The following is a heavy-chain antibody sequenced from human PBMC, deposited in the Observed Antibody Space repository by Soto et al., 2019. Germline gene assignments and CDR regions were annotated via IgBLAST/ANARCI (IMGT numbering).Heavy chain of an antibody. CDR2: ISYDENKI. CDR1: GLTISPYA. V-gene: IGHV3-30*03. CDR3: ALPRRMFRGIVLSYYLDN. D-gene: IGHD3-10*01. J-gene: IGHJ4*02. Sequence: QVHLVESGGGVVQPGRSLRLSCAASGLTISPYAMHWVRQAPGKGLEWVAVISYDENKIYYADSVKGRFTISRDNSKNTLHLQMNSLRPEDTAVYYCALPRRMFRGIVLSYYLDNWGQGTLVTVSS.